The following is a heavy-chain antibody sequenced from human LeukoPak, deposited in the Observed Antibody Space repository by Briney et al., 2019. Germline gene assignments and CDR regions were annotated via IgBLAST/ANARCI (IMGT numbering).Heavy chain of an antibody. CDR2: INTNTGNP. CDR1: GYTFTSYA. V-gene: IGHV7-4-1*02. CDR3: ARGWRGPGSQEGFDP. Sequence: ASVKVSCKASGYTFTSYAMNWVRQAPGQGLEWMGWINTNTGNPTYAQGFTGRFVFSLDTSVSTAYLQISSLKAEDTAVYYCARGWRGPGSQEGFDPWGQGTLVTVSS. J-gene: IGHJ5*02. D-gene: IGHD3-3*01.